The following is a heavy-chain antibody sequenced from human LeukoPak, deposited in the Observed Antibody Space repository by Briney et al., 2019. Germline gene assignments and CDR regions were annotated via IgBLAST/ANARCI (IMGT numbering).Heavy chain of an antibody. CDR3: AKDQALHDAFDI. J-gene: IGHJ3*02. CDR2: ISGSGGST. V-gene: IGHV3-23*01. CDR1: GFTFSSYA. Sequence: GGSLRLSCAASGFTFSSYAMSWVRQALGKGLEWVSAISGSGGSTYYADSVKGRFTISRDNSKNTLYLQMNSLRAEDTAVYYCAKDQALHDAFDIWGQGTMVTVSS.